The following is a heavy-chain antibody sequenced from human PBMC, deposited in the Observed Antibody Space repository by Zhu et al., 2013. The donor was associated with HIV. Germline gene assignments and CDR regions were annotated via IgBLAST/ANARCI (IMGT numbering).Heavy chain of an antibody. CDR3: AKARYGSGTYYYPFDY. CDR1: GFTFSNYA. CDR2: LSGSGDST. D-gene: IGHD3-10*01. J-gene: IGHJ4*02. V-gene: IGHV3-23*01. Sequence: EVQLLESGGGLVQPGGSLRLSCAASGFTFSNYAMSWVRQAPGKGLEWVSALSGSGDSTYYADSVKGRFTLSRDNSKNTLYLQMNSLRAEDTAVYYCAKARYGSGTYYYPFDYWGQGTLVTVSP.